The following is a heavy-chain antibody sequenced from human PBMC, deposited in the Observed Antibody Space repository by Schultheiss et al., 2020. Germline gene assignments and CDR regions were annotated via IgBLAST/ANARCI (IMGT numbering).Heavy chain of an antibody. CDR1: GYTFTNYG. CDR2: ISAYNGDT. Sequence: ASVKVSCKASGYTFTNYGFNWVRQAPGQGLEWMGWISAYNGDTKYAQKVQGRVTMTRDTSISTAYMELTSLTSDDTAVYYCARDSGSTLTTFGPPGHPWGQGTLVTVSS. D-gene: IGHD4-17*01. V-gene: IGHV1-18*01. CDR3: ARDSGSTLTTFGPPGHP. J-gene: IGHJ5*02.